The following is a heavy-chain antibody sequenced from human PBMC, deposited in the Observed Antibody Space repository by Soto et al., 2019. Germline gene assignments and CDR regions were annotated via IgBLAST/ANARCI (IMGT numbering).Heavy chain of an antibody. V-gene: IGHV4-4*07. CDR1: GGSISSYY. CDR3: ARVQSTYGSSWYDDYYGMDV. J-gene: IGHJ6*02. Sequence: SETLSLTCTVSGGSISSYYWSWIRQPAGKGLEWIGRIYTSGSTNYNPSLKSRVTMSVDTSKNQFSLKLSSVTAADTAVYYCARVQSTYGSSWYDDYYGMDVWGQGTTVTVSS. D-gene: IGHD6-13*01. CDR2: IYTSGST.